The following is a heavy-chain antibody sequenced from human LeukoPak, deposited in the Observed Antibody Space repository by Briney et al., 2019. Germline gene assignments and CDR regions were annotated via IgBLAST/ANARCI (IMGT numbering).Heavy chain of an antibody. Sequence: SETLSLTCAVYGGSFSGYYWSWIRQPPGKGLEWIGEINHSGSTNYNPSLKSRVTISVDTSKNQFSLKLSSVTAANTAVYCCARTARSGSYPKRAHDAFDIWGQGTMVTVSS. J-gene: IGHJ3*02. CDR1: GGSFSGYY. V-gene: IGHV4-34*01. CDR3: ARTARSGSYPKRAHDAFDI. D-gene: IGHD3-10*01. CDR2: INHSGST.